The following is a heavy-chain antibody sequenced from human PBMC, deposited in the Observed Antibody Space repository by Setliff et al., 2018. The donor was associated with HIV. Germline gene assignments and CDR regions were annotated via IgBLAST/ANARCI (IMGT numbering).Heavy chain of an antibody. J-gene: IGHJ4*02. CDR1: GGPISPTNYC. CDR3: ARQTATGTSATFDS. Sequence: SETLSLTCIVSGGPISPTNYCWGWIRQTPGQGLEWIGTVCYSGGTYYNPSLMGRVTISIDTSKNQFSLNLSSVAAADTAVYYCARQTATGTSATFDSWGQGSLVTVSS. V-gene: IGHV4-39*01. CDR2: VCYSGGT. D-gene: IGHD2-21*02.